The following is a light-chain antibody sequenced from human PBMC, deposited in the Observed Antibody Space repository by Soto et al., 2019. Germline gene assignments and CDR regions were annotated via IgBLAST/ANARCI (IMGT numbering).Light chain of an antibody. CDR3: QVWDTTSDQGV. Sequence: SYELTQPPSVSVAPGQTATVTCGGNNVGSKSVHWYQQKPGLAPVLVVYDDSDRPSGIPERFSGSNSGNTATLTISRVEAGDEADYYCQVWDTTSDQGVFGTGTKLTVL. J-gene: IGLJ1*01. CDR1: NVGSKS. V-gene: IGLV3-21*02. CDR2: DDS.